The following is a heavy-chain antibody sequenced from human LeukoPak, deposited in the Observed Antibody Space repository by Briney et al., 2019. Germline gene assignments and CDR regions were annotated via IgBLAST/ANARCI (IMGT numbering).Heavy chain of an antibody. J-gene: IGHJ6*03. Sequence: SETLSLTCTVSGGSISRYYWSWIRQPPGKGLEWIGYIYYSGSTNYNPSLKSRVTISVNTSKNQFSLKLSSVTAADTAVYYCARRAVAASYYYYYYMDVWGKGTTVTISS. CDR2: IYYSGST. D-gene: IGHD6-19*01. CDR1: GGSISRYY. CDR3: ARRAVAASYYYYYYMDV. V-gene: IGHV4-59*01.